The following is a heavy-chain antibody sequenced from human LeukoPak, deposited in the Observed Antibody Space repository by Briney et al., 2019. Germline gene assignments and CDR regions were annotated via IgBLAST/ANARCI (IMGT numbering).Heavy chain of an antibody. D-gene: IGHD1-7*01. CDR1: GFTFADYG. CDR3: ARIALTGTTPYYFDY. J-gene: IGHJ4*02. Sequence: GGSLRLSCAASGFTFADYGMSWVRQAPGKGLEWVSGINWNGGSTGYADSVKGRFTISRDNAKNSLYLQMNSLRAEDTALYYCARIALTGTTPYYFDYWGQGTLVTVSS. V-gene: IGHV3-20*04. CDR2: INWNGGST.